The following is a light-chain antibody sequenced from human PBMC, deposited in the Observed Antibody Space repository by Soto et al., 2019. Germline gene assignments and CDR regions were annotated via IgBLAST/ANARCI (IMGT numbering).Light chain of an antibody. CDR1: SSNIRSNT. CDR3: AAWDDSLNGVL. Sequence: QSVLTQPPSASGTPGQRVTISCSGSSSNIRSNTVNWYQQLPGTAPKLLIYNNNHRPSGVPDRISGSKSGTTASLVISGLQSEDEADYYCAAWDDSLNGVLFGGGTKLTVL. V-gene: IGLV1-44*01. J-gene: IGLJ2*01. CDR2: NNN.